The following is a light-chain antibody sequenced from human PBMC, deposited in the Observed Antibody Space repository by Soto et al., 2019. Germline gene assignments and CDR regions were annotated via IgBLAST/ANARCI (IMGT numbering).Light chain of an antibody. CDR2: DVS. J-gene: IGLJ2*01. CDR3: SSYTSSSTLGV. CDR1: SSDVGGYND. V-gene: IGLV2-14*01. Sequence: QSALTQPASVSGSPGQSITISCTGTSSDVGGYNDVSWYQQHPGKPPKLMIYDVSNRPSGVSNRFAGSKSGNTASLTISGLQAEDEADYYCSSYTSSSTLGVFGGGTKLTVL.